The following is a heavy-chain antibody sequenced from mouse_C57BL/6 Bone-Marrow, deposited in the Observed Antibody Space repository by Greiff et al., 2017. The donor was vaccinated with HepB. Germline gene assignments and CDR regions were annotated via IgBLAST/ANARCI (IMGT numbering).Heavy chain of an antibody. CDR3: TRRRVVDTFDY. Sequence: EVKVVESGGGLVQPGGSMKLSCAASGFTFSDAWMDWVRQSPEKGLEWVAEIRNKANNHATYYAESVKGRFTISRDDSKSSVYLQMNSLRAEDTGIYYCTRRRVVDTFDYWGQGTTLTVSS. CDR1: GFTFSDAW. V-gene: IGHV6-6*01. J-gene: IGHJ2*01. CDR2: IRNKANNHAT. D-gene: IGHD1-1*01.